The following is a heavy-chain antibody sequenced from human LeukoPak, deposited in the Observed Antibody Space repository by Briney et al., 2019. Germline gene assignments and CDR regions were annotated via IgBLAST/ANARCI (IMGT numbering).Heavy chain of an antibody. D-gene: IGHD3-22*01. Sequence: GGSLRLSCAASGFIFSNYGMSWVRQAPGKGLEWVSGIRGNADTTYYADSVKGRFSIFRDNYKNMLYLQMNSLRVEDMALYYCAKGHSDASGYYYFDSWGQGTLVTVSS. CDR3: AKGHSDASGYYYFDS. CDR2: IRGNADTT. V-gene: IGHV3-23*01. J-gene: IGHJ4*02. CDR1: GFIFSNYG.